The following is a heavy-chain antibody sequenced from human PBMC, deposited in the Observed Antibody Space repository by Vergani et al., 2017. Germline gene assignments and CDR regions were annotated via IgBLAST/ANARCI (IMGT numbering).Heavy chain of an antibody. CDR1: GGSISSGGYY. CDR2: IYYSGST. J-gene: IGHJ3*02. Sequence: QVQLQESGPGLVQPSQTLSLSCTVSGGSISSGGYYWSWIRQHPGKGLEWIGYIYYSGSTYYNPSLKSRVTISVVTSKNQFSLKLSSVTVADTAVYYCARCYSSSSDAFDIWGQGTMVTVSS. CDR3: ARCYSSSSDAFDI. D-gene: IGHD6-6*01. V-gene: IGHV4-31*03.